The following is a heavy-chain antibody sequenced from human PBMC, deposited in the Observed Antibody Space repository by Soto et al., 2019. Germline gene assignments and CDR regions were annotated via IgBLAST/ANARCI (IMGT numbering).Heavy chain of an antibody. V-gene: IGHV1-2*02. CDR1: GYTFTGYY. Sequence: QVQLVQSGAAVKKPGASVKVSCKASGYTFTGYYMHWVRQAPGQGLEWMGWINPNSGGTNYAQKFQVRVTMTRDTSISTAYMELSRLRSDDTAVYYCAIESSATTAYFDYWGQGTLVTVSS. D-gene: IGHD5-12*01. J-gene: IGHJ4*02. CDR3: AIESSATTAYFDY. CDR2: INPNSGGT.